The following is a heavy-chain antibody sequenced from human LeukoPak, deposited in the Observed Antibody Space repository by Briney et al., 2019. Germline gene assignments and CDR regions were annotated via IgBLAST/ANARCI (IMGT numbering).Heavy chain of an antibody. V-gene: IGHV3-7*01. CDR2: IKQDGSEK. CDR1: GFTFSSYW. Sequence: GGSLRLSCAASGFTFSSYWMSWVRQAPGKGLEWVANIKQDGSEKYYVDSVKGRFTISRDNAKNSLYLQMNSLRAEDTAVYYCARDPHPYTAMAHFDYWRQGTLVTVSA. J-gene: IGHJ4*02. D-gene: IGHD5-18*01. CDR3: ARDPHPYTAMAHFDY.